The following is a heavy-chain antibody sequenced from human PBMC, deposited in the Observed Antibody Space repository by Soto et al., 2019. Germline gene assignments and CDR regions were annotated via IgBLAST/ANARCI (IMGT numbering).Heavy chain of an antibody. CDR1: GFTFSSYS. Sequence: GGSLRLSCAASGFTFSSYSMNWVRQAPGKGLEWVSSISSSSSNIYYADSVKGRFPISRDNAKNSLYLQMNSLRAEDTAVYYCARDSGYCSGGSCPYDYWGQGTLVTVSS. V-gene: IGHV3-21*01. CDR3: ARDSGYCSGGSCPYDY. D-gene: IGHD2-15*01. J-gene: IGHJ4*02. CDR2: ISSSSSNI.